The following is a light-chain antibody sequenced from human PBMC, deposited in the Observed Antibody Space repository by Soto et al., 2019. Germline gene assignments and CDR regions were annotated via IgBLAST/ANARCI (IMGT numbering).Light chain of an antibody. J-gene: IGKJ1*01. Sequence: DIPMTQSPSTLSASIGDTVNINCRASQSVNSRLAWYQQRPGKTPRILIYKASSLEREVPSRFSGSGSGTEYTLTIKNLEPDNFATYYCQQYDGYQWTFGQGREVEVK. V-gene: IGKV1-5*03. CDR3: QQYDGYQWT. CDR1: QSVNSR. CDR2: KAS.